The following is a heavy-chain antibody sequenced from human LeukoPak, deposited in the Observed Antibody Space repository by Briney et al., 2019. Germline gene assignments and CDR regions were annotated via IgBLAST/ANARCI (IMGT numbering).Heavy chain of an antibody. J-gene: IGHJ6*03. Sequence: PGGSLRLSCAASGFTFSSYPMSCVRQAPGKGLEWVSGFSGSGGSTYYGHSVKGRFTISRDNTKSRMYLQMNSLRAEHTAVYYCAKDAHLRLRPTAYYYYMDVWGKGTTVTVSS. CDR1: GFTFSSYP. CDR3: AKDAHLRLRPTAYYYYMDV. CDR2: FSGSGGST. D-gene: IGHD4-17*01. V-gene: IGHV3-23*01.